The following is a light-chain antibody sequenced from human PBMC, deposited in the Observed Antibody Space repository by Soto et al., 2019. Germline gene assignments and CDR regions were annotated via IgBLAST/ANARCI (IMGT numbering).Light chain of an antibody. CDR1: SSNIGAGYD. V-gene: IGLV1-40*01. J-gene: IGLJ1*01. CDR3: QSYDSSLSGLYG. CDR2: GNS. Sequence: QSVLTQPPSVSGAPGQRVTISCTGSSSNIGAGYDVHWYQQLPGTAPKLLIYGNSNRPSGVPDRFSGSKSGTSASLAITGLQAEDEADYYCQSYDSSLSGLYGFGPGTKVTVL.